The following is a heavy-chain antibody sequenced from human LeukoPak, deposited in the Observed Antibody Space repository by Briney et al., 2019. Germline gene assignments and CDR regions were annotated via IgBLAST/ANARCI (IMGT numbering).Heavy chain of an antibody. J-gene: IGHJ4*02. D-gene: IGHD3-22*01. CDR3: ASCYYDRSGYYYGGY. V-gene: IGHV1-69*13. Sequence: VASVKVSCKASGGTFSSYAISWVRQAPGQGLEWMGGIIPIFGTANYAQKFQGRVTITADESTSTAYMELSSLRSEDTAVYYCASCYYDRSGYYYGGYWGQGTLVTVSS. CDR2: IIPIFGTA. CDR1: GGTFSSYA.